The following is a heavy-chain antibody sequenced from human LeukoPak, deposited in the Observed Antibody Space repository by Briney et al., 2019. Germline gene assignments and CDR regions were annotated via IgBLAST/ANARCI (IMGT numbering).Heavy chain of an antibody. CDR1: GFTFSRYS. J-gene: IGHJ4*02. Sequence: GGSLRLSCAASGFTFSRYSMRWGRHAAGKGLEWVPANSGSGGSTYFADSVKGRFTISRDNSKNPLYLQMNSLRAEDTAVYYCAKDGSIAVAGTLGYWGQGTLVTVSS. CDR3: AKDGSIAVAGTLGY. CDR2: NSGSGGST. D-gene: IGHD6-19*01. V-gene: IGHV3-23*01.